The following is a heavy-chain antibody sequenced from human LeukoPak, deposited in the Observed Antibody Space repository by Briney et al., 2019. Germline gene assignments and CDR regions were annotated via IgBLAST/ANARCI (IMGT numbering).Heavy chain of an antibody. CDR3: AKDFGRRDGYNPVVNQLTYYFDY. CDR2: ISGSGGST. J-gene: IGHJ4*02. Sequence: PGGSLRLSCAASGFTFSSYAMSWVRQAPGKGLEWVSAISGSGGSTYYADSVKGRFTISRDNSKNTLYLQMNSLRAEDTAVYYCAKDFGRRDGYNPVVNQLTYYFDYWGQGTLVTVSS. D-gene: IGHD5-24*01. CDR1: GFTFSSYA. V-gene: IGHV3-23*01.